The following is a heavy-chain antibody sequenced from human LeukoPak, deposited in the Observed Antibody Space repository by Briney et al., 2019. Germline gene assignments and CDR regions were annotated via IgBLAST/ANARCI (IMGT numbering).Heavy chain of an antibody. Sequence: SETLSLTCTVSGGSISSYYWSWIRQPPGKGLEWIGYIYYSGSTNYNPSLKSRVTISVDTSKNQFSLKLSSVTAADTAVYYCARRWFGGVIVDAFDIWGQGTMVTVSS. CDR1: GGSISSYY. CDR2: IYYSGST. CDR3: ARRWFGGVIVDAFDI. J-gene: IGHJ3*02. D-gene: IGHD3-16*02. V-gene: IGHV4-59*01.